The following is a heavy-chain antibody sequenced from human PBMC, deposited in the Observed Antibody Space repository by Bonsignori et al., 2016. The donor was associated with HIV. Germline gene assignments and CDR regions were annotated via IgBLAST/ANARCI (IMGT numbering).Heavy chain of an antibody. Sequence: WIRQPPGKGLEWIGSIYYSGSTYYNPSLKSRVTISLDTSKNQFSLKLTFMTAADTAVYYCARGTEGSSYYFDYWGPGNPGHRLL. D-gene: IGHD6-6*01. CDR2: IYYSGST. V-gene: IGHV4-39*07. CDR3: ARGTEGSSYYFDY. J-gene: IGHJ4*02.